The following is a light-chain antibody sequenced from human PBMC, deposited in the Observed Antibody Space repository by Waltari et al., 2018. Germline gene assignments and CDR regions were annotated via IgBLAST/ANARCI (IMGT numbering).Light chain of an antibody. Sequence: ELVLPQSPRTLSLSPGERAPLSCRASQSVSSSYLAWYQQKPGQAPRLRIYGASSRATGIPESFSGSGSGTDFTLTISRLEPEDFAVYYCQQYGSSPGYTVGQGTKLEIK. J-gene: IGKJ2*01. CDR2: GAS. V-gene: IGKV3-20*01. CDR1: QSVSSSY. CDR3: QQYGSSPGYT.